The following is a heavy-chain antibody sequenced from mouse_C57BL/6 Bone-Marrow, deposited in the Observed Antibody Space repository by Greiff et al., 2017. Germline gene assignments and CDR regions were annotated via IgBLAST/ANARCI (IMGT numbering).Heavy chain of an antibody. CDR3: ARGGDYYGSSYYYAMDY. V-gene: IGHV1-50*01. D-gene: IGHD1-1*01. J-gene: IGHJ4*01. CDR2: IDPSDSYT. CDR1: GYTFTSYW. Sequence: QVQLQQPGAELVKPGASVKLSCKASGYTFTSYWMQWVKQRPGQGLEWIGEIDPSDSYTNYNQKFKGKATLTVDTSSSTAYMQLSGLTSEDSAVYYCARGGDYYGSSYYYAMDYWGQGTSVTVSS.